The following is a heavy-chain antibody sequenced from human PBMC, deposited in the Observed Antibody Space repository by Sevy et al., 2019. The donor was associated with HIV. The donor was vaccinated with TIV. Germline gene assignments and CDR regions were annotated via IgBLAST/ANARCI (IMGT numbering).Heavy chain of an antibody. CDR3: ARLSPRIAAAASAFYDN. CDR1: GYSFSSYA. CDR2: INGRGGST. Sequence: GGSLRLSCVVSGYSFSSYAISWVRQAPGKGLEWVSTINGRGGSTYYADSVKGRFTISRDNPKNTLFLQMINLRVDDTAIYYCARLSPRIAAAASAFYDNWGQGTLVTVYS. D-gene: IGHD6-13*01. J-gene: IGHJ4*02. V-gene: IGHV3-23*01.